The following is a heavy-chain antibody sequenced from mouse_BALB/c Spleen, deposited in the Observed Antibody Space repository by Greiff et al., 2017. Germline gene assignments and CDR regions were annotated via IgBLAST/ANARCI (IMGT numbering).Heavy chain of an antibody. CDR1: GFTFSSYA. CDR3: ASGEDFYYFDY. Sequence: EVNVVESGGGLVKPGGSLKLSCAASGFTFSSYAMSWVRQTPEKRLEWVASISSGGSTYYPDSVKGRFTISRDNARNILYLQMSSLRSEDTAMYYCASGEDFYYFDYWGQGTTLTVSS. V-gene: IGHV5-6-5*01. CDR2: ISSGGST. J-gene: IGHJ2*01.